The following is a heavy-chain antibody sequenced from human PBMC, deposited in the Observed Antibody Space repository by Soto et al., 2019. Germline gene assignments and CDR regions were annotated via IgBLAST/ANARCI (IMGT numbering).Heavy chain of an antibody. CDR2: ITPYSDNT. V-gene: IGHV1-18*01. CDR1: GYTFTSYG. D-gene: IGHD3-10*01. J-gene: IGHJ3*02. CDR3: ARGTYLGAFDI. Sequence: QVQLVQSGAEVKKPGASVKVSCKASGYTFTSYGVSWVRQAPGQGLEWMGWITPYSDNTNYAQKVQGRLTMTTDTSTSTAYMELRSLRSDDTAVYYCARGTYLGAFDIWGQGTMVTVSS.